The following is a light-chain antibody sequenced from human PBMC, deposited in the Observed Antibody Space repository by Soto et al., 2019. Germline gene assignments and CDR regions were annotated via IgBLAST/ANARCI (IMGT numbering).Light chain of an antibody. J-gene: IGLJ2*01. CDR3: ATWDDSLSGVI. CDR2: NNN. V-gene: IGLV1-47*02. CDR1: SSKIGRTY. Sequence: QSVLTQPPSASGTPGQRVTISCSGSSSKIGRTYVSWYQQVPGTAPKLLMYNNNQRPSGVPDRVSGSRSDTSASLAISGLRSEDEADYYCATWDDSLSGVIFGGGTKVTVL.